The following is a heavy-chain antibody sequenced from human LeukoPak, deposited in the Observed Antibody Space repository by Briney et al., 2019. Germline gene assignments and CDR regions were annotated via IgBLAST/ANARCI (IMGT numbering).Heavy chain of an antibody. V-gene: IGHV3-23*01. D-gene: IGHD3-16*01. CDR2: ISPSGGIT. J-gene: IGHJ1*01. Sequence: SGGSLRLSCAASKFTFTNYDMNWVRQAPGKGLEWVSGISPSGGITYYTDSVRGRFTISRDNSKNTVSLQMNSLRGEDTAVYYCAKDDAWGRYKDWGQGTLVTVSS. CDR3: AKDDAWGRYKD. CDR1: KFTFTNYD.